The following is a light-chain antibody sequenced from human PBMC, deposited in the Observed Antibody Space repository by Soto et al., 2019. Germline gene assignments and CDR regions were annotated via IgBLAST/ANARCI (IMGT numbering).Light chain of an antibody. CDR1: SSDVGGYNY. J-gene: IGLJ2*01. CDR2: DVS. Sequence: QAVVTQPASVAGSPGQSITLSCTGTSSDVGGYNYVSWYQQHPGKAPKLMIYDVSNRPSGVSNRFSGSKSGNTASLTISGLQAEDEADYYCSSYAGSSSVVFGGGTKLTVL. V-gene: IGLV2-14*01. CDR3: SSYAGSSSVV.